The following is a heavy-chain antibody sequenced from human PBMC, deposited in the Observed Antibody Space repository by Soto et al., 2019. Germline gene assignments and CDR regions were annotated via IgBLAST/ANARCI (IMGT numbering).Heavy chain of an antibody. CDR3: ARKGAYNYSKFSYYYGLDV. J-gene: IGHJ6*02. CDR2: ISAYNGNT. V-gene: IGHV1-18*01. CDR1: GYTFTSYG. D-gene: IGHD4-4*01. Sequence: GASVKVSCKASGYTFTSYGISWVRQAPGQGLEWMGWISAYNGNTNYAQKLQGRVTMTTDTSTSTAYMELRSLRSDDTAVYYCARKGAYNYSKFSYYYGLDVWGQGTTVTVSS.